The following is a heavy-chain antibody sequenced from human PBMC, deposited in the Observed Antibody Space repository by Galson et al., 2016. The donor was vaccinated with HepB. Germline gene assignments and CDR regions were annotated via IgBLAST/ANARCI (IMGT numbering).Heavy chain of an antibody. Sequence: PALVKPTQTLTLTCNFSGFSLSSSGEGVGWFRQPPGKALEWLTLIHWDGDERYSPSLKNRLTITKDTSKNQVVLTMTNMDPVDTATYYCARSWSSGWYVGRFDPWGPGTLVAVSS. D-gene: IGHD6-13*01. J-gene: IGHJ5*02. CDR1: GFSLSSSGEG. CDR3: ARSWSSGWYVGRFDP. CDR2: IHWDGDE. V-gene: IGHV2-5*02.